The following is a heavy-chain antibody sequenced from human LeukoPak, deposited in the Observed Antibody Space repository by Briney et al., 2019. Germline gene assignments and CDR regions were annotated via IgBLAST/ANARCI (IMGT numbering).Heavy chain of an antibody. CDR3: ARHGAFCTGGSCTRFDP. Sequence: PSETLSLTCTVSGGSISSYYWSWIRQPPGKGLEWIGTIYYSGSTYYNASLKSRVTISVDTSKNQFSLKVSSVTAADTAVYYCARHGAFCTGGSCTRFDPWGQGTLVTVSS. CDR1: GGSISSYY. CDR2: IYYSGST. D-gene: IGHD2-15*01. V-gene: IGHV4-39*01. J-gene: IGHJ5*02.